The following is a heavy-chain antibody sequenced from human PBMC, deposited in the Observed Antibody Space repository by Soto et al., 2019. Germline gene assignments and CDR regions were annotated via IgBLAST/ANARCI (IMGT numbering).Heavy chain of an antibody. D-gene: IGHD2-15*01. CDR3: AKCGRSPYRVAADFRYAFDI. J-gene: IGHJ3*02. CDR1: GFTFSSYA. V-gene: IGHV3-23*01. Sequence: PGGSLRLSCAASGFTFSSYAMSWVRQAPGKGLEWVSAISGSGGSTYYADSVKGRFTISRDNSKNTLYLQMNSLRAEDTAVYYCAKCGRSPYRVAADFRYAFDIWGQGTMVTVSS. CDR2: ISGSGGST.